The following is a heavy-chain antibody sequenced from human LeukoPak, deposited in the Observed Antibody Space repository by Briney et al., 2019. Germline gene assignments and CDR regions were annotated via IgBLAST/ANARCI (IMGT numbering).Heavy chain of an antibody. CDR2: IRYDGNNK. CDR1: GFTFSNYG. J-gene: IGHJ5*02. CDR3: VKDFGGNSVLAT. V-gene: IGHV3-30*02. Sequence: GGSLRLSCGASGFTFSNYGMLWVRQAPGKGLEWVAFIRYDGNNKLYADSMKGRFTISRDNSKNTLYLHINSLRAEDTAVYYCVKDFGGNSVLATWGQGTLVTVSS. D-gene: IGHD4-23*01.